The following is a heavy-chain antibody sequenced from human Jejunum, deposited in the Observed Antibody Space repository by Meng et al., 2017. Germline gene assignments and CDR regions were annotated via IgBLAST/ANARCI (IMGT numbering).Heavy chain of an antibody. Sequence: ASVKVSCKASGYTFTSYAMNWVRQAPGQGLEWMGWINTNTGNPTYAQGFTGRFVFSLDTSVSTAYLQFSSLKAEDTAVYYCARGSSRSTVIPLGLPDYWGQGTLVTVSS. V-gene: IGHV7-4-1*02. CDR2: INTNTGNP. J-gene: IGHJ4*02. CDR3: ARGSSRSTVIPLGLPDY. CDR1: GYTFTSYA. D-gene: IGHD4-11*01.